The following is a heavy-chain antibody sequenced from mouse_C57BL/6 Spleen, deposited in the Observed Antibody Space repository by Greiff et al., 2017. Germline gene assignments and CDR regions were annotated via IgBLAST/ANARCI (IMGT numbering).Heavy chain of an antibody. CDR2: IDPENGDT. V-gene: IGHV14-4*01. Sequence: LKQSGAELVRPGASVKLSCTASGFNIKDDYMHWVKQRPEQGLEWIGWIDPENGDTEYASKFQGKATITADTSSNTAYLQLSSLTSEDTAVYYCTTGTVVPNFDYWGQGTTLTVSS. D-gene: IGHD1-1*01. J-gene: IGHJ2*01. CDR1: GFNIKDDY. CDR3: TTGTVVPNFDY.